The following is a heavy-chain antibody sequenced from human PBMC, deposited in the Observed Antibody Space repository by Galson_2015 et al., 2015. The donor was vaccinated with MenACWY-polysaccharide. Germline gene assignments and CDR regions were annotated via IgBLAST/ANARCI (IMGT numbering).Heavy chain of an antibody. D-gene: IGHD2/OR15-2a*01. V-gene: IGHV1-69*13. CDR2: IIPIFGTA. CDR3: ARYNDYFASNWFHP. J-gene: IGHJ5*02. CDR1: GGTFSSYA. Sequence: SVKVSCKASGGTFSSYAISWVRQAPGQGLEWMGGIIPIFGTANYAQKFQGRVTITADESTSTAYMELSRLRSEDTAVYNCARYNDYFASNWFHPSVQGTLVTVSA.